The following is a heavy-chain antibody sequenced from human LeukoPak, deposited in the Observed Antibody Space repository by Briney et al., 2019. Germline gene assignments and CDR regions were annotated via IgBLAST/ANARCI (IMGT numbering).Heavy chain of an antibody. CDR2: ISAYNGNT. CDR1: GYTFTSYG. D-gene: IGHD6-6*01. Sequence: VASVKVSCKASGYTFTSYGISWVRQAPGQGLERMGWISAYNGNTNYAQKLQGRVTMTTDTSTSTAYMELRSLRSDDTAVYYCARDLGSSATSTNWFDPWGQGTLVTVSS. J-gene: IGHJ5*02. V-gene: IGHV1-18*01. CDR3: ARDLGSSATSTNWFDP.